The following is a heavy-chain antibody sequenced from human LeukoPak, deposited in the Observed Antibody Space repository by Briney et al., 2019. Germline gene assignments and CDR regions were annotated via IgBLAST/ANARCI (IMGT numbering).Heavy chain of an antibody. V-gene: IGHV3-30-3*01. Sequence: GGSLRLSCTASGFVFTDYAIHWVRQAPGQGLEWVAVMSDDGDDSYYAGSVEGRFTISRDNSKSTVFLQMNSLRGEDTAIYYCGPIDSWGQGTLVTVS. CDR2: MSDDGDDS. J-gene: IGHJ4*02. CDR3: GPIDS. CDR1: GFVFTDYA.